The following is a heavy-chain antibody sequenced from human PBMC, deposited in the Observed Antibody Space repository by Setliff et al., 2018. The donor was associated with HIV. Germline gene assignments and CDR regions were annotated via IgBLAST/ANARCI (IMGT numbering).Heavy chain of an antibody. CDR1: GGSMSSYY. CDR2: IYFGGST. J-gene: IGHJ6*02. Sequence: PSETLSLTCTVSGGSMSSYYWSWIRQPPGKGLEWIGSIYFGGSTSYNSSLKGRVTISAATSKNVFSLNMTSVTAADTAVYYCARPVSKNFYGLDVWGLGTTVTVSS. V-gene: IGHV4-59*01. CDR3: ARPVSKNFYGLDV.